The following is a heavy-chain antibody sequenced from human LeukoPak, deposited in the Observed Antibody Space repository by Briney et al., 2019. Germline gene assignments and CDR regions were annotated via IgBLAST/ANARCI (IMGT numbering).Heavy chain of an antibody. CDR2: ISAYNGNT. CDR1: GYTFTSYG. V-gene: IGHV1-18*01. D-gene: IGHD3-22*01. J-gene: IGHJ4*02. Sequence: ASVKVSCKASGYTFTSYGISWVRQAPGQGLEWMGWISAYNGNTNYAQKLQGRVTMTRDTSTSTAYMELRSLRSDDTAVYYCARTGYDSSGYYRADVDYWGQGTLVTVSS. CDR3: ARTGYDSSGYYRADVDY.